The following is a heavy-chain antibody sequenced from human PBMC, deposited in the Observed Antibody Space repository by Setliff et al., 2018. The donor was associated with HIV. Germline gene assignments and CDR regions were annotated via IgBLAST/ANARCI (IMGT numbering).Heavy chain of an antibody. CDR3: VRAGRPFRGAMTGLTYDF. D-gene: IGHD2-2*01. CDR2: VHQNGNI. J-gene: IGHJ4*02. CDR1: DDSISSGVYY. V-gene: IGHV4-31*03. Sequence: KTSETLSLTCSVSDDSISSGVYYLSWVRQFPGKGLEWIGYVHQNGNINYNPSLNSRVAMSLDTSKSQFSLRLTSVTAADTAMYYCVRAGRPFRGAMTGLTYDFWGQGALVTVSS.